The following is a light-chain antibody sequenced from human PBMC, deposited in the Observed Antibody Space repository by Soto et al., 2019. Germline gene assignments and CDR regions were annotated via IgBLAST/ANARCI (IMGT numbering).Light chain of an antibody. J-gene: IGKJ5*01. CDR2: DAS. CDR3: QQYGNSPIT. Sequence: EIVLTQPPGTLSLSPGERATLSCRASQSVSSSYLAWYQQKPGQAPRLLIYDASIRATGIPDRFSGSGSGTDFTRTISRLEPEDFAVYYCQQYGNSPITFGQGTRLDMK. CDR1: QSVSSSY. V-gene: IGKV3-20*01.